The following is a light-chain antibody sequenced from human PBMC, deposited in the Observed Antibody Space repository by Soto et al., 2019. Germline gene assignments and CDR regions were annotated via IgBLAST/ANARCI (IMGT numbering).Light chain of an antibody. J-gene: IGKJ1*01. Sequence: AIQMTQSPSSLSASVGDRVTITCRASQGIRYDLGWYQQKPGKAPKLLISAASNLQSGVPSRFSGSGSDTDFTLTINSLQPEDFATYYCLQDYNYPRTFGQGTKVDIK. V-gene: IGKV1-6*01. CDR1: QGIRYD. CDR2: AAS. CDR3: LQDYNYPRT.